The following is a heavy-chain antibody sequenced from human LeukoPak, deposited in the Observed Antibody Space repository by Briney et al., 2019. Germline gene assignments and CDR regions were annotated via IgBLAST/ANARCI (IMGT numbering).Heavy chain of an antibody. Sequence: GGSLRLSCAASGLTFSSYAMSWVRQAPGKGLEWVSVISGSGGSTPYADSVKGRFTISRDNSKNTLYLQMDSLRAEDTAVYYCAKDRGSSWFFDYWGQGTLVTVSS. D-gene: IGHD6-13*01. J-gene: IGHJ4*02. CDR3: AKDRGSSWFFDY. CDR2: ISGSGGST. V-gene: IGHV3-23*01. CDR1: GLTFSSYA.